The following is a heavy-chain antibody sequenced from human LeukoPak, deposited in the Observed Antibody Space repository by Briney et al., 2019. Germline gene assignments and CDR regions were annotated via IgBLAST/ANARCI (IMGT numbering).Heavy chain of an antibody. CDR1: GYTFTSYA. Sequence: AASVKVSCKASGYTFTSYAMHWVRQAPGQRLEWMGWINAGNGNTKYSQKSQGRVTITRDTSASTAYMELSSLRSEDTAVYYCARDPSPGSYTVWFDPWGQGTLVTVSS. CDR3: ARDPSPGSYTVWFDP. CDR2: INAGNGNT. J-gene: IGHJ5*02. D-gene: IGHD3-10*01. V-gene: IGHV1-3*01.